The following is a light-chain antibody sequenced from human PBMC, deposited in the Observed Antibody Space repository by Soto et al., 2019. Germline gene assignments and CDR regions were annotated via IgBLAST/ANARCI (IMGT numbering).Light chain of an antibody. CDR1: QSVSSN. CDR2: GAS. V-gene: IGKV3-15*01. J-gene: IGKJ1*01. CDR3: QQYNNWPPWT. Sequence: EIVMTQSPATLSVSPGXRATLSCRASQSVSSNLAWYQQKPGQAPRLLIYGASTRATGIPARFSGSGSGTEFTLTISSLQSEDFAVYYCQQYNNWPPWTFGQGPKVDIK.